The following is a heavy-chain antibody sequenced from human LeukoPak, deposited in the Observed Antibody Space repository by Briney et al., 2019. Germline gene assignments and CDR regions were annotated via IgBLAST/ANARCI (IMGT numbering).Heavy chain of an antibody. CDR1: SGSISSYDYY. CDR3: ARYSGNYRLFDY. CDR2: IYHSGTT. D-gene: IGHD1-26*01. Sequence: SETLSLTCTVSSGSISSYDYYWTWIRQHPGKGLEWIGYIYHSGTTYYNPYLKSRVTISVDTSENQFSLKLTAVTAADSAMYYCARYSGNYRLFDYWGPGTLVTVSS. J-gene: IGHJ4*02. V-gene: IGHV4-31*03.